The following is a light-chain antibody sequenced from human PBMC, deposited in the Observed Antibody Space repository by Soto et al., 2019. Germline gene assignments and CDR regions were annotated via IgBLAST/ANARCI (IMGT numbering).Light chain of an antibody. CDR3: QQSYGMPWT. CDR1: QTISTY. CDR2: ASS. V-gene: IGKV1-39*01. J-gene: IGKJ1*01. Sequence: IQMTQSPSSLSASVGDRVTITCRASQTISTYLNWYQQKPGKAPKLLIYASSSLQSEVPSRFSGSGSGTDFTLTITSLQPEDFATYICQQSYGMPWTFGQGTKVEV.